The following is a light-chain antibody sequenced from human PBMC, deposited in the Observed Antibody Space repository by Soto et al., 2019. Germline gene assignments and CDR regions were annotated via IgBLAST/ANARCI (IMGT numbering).Light chain of an antibody. CDR3: QQLNSYPLT. Sequence: YMTQSPSSLSASVGDRVTITCRASQSINTYLNWYQLKPGKAPKVLIYAASTLQSGVPSKFSGSGSGTDFTLTISSLQPEDSATYYCQQLNSYPLTFGGGTKVDIK. J-gene: IGKJ4*01. V-gene: IGKV1-39*01. CDR2: AAS. CDR1: QSINTY.